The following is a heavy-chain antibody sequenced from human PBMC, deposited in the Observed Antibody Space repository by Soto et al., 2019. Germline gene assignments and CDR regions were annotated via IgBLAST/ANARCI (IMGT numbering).Heavy chain of an antibody. CDR3: ARGPRAGDYVNYYYYDYMDV. CDR2: ISSSGSTI. D-gene: IGHD4-17*01. J-gene: IGHJ6*03. CDR1: GFTFSDYY. Sequence: QVQLVESGGGLVKPGGSLRLSCAASGFTFSDYYMSWIRQAPGKGLEWVSYISSSGSTIYYADSVKGRFTISRDNAKNSLYLQMNSLRAEDTAVYYCARGPRAGDYVNYYYYDYMDVWGKGTTVTVSS. V-gene: IGHV3-11*01.